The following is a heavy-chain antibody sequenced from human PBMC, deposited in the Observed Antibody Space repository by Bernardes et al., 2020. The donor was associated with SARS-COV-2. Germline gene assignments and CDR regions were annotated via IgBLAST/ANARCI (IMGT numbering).Heavy chain of an antibody. Sequence: ASLKVYCKASGYTFTTYGISWVRQAPRQGLEWMGWISARNGTANYAQKFQGRVTMTIDTSTTTAHMEMRSLRSDDTALYFCARVVVTIFGVAEYYFYGMDVWGQRTKVTVSS. V-gene: IGHV1-18*01. CDR3: ARVVVTIFGVAEYYFYGMDV. CDR2: ISARNGTA. D-gene: IGHD3-3*01. CDR1: GYTFTTYG. J-gene: IGHJ6*02.